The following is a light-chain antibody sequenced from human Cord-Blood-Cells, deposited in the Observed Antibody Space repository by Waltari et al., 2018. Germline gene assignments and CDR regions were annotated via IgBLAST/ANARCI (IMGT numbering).Light chain of an antibody. CDR1: SSAVGGYNS. J-gene: IGLJ3*02. CDR2: DVS. V-gene: IGLV2-14*03. CDR3: SSYTSSSTWV. Sequence: QSALTQPASVSGSPGQSITISCTGTSSAVGGYNSVSWYQQPPGKAPKLMIYDVSNRPSGFSNRFSGSKSGNTASLTISGLQAEDEADYYCSSYTSSSTWVFGGGTKLTVL.